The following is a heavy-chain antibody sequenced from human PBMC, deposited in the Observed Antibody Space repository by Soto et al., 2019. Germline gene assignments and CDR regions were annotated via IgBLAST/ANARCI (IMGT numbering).Heavy chain of an antibody. CDR3: ARAEMATTVYFDY. CDR1: GFTFSTYS. J-gene: IGHJ4*02. CDR2: ISDSSTTI. V-gene: IGHV3-48*02. Sequence: EVQLVESGGGLVQPGGSLRLSCAASGFTFSTYSMNWVRQAPGKGLEWVSYISDSSTTIYYADSVKGRFTISRDNAKNSLYLQMNSLRDEDTAVYYCARAEMATTVYFDYWGQGTLVTVSS. D-gene: IGHD5-12*01.